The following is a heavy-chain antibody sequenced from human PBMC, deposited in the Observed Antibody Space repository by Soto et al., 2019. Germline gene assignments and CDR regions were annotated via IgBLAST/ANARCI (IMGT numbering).Heavy chain of an antibody. CDR3: ARNVGHYYDSSPAGHFDP. CDR2: INHSGST. Sequence: SETLSLTCTVSSVSVASITSSHWWSWLRQRPGKGLEWIVEINHSGSTNYNPYLKSRVTLSVDKSKNQFYLNMRSVTAADTALYYCARNVGHYYDSSPAGHFDPWGQGTLVTVSS. V-gene: IGHV4-4*02. CDR1: SVSVASITSSHW. J-gene: IGHJ5*02. D-gene: IGHD3-22*01.